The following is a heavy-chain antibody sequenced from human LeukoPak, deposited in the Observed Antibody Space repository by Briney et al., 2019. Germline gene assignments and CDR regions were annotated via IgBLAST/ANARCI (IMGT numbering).Heavy chain of an antibody. CDR2: IIPILGIA. CDR1: GGTFSSYA. Sequence: SVKVSCKASGGTFSSYAISWVRQAPGQGLEWMGRIIPILGIANYAQKFQGRVTITADKPTSTAYMELSSLRSEDAAVYYCASSSPSSGIAAARDAFDIWGQGTMVTVSS. J-gene: IGHJ3*02. D-gene: IGHD6-13*01. V-gene: IGHV1-69*04. CDR3: ASSSPSSGIAAARDAFDI.